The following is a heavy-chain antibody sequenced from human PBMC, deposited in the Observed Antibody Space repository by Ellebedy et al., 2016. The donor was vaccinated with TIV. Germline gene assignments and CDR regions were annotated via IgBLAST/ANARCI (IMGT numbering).Heavy chain of an antibody. CDR1: DGSISSTRYS. Sequence: MPSETLSLTCSVSDGSISSTRYSWAWIRQSPGMGLEWIGRMYYSGCIYYNPSLKSRVTVSVDTSKIQFSLKLSSVTAADTAVYYCATELTWRFDHWGQGTLVTVSS. D-gene: IGHD3-10*01. J-gene: IGHJ4*02. CDR3: ATELTWRFDH. CDR2: MYYSGCI. V-gene: IGHV4-39*01.